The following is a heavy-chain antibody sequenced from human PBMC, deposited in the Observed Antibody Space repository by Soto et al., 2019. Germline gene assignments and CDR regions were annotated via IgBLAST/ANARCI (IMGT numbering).Heavy chain of an antibody. CDR2: IKAYSGNT. CDR3: AIANYGDDDY. D-gene: IGHD4-17*01. Sequence: LVQSGAEAKKPGTSVKVSCKASGYTFSTSTISWVRQAPGQGLEWLGWIKAYSGNTNYAPKLQGRVTMTTDTSTSPAYLELRSLTNADTAMYYCAIANYGDDDYWGQGTLVTVSS. J-gene: IGHJ4*02. V-gene: IGHV1-18*04. CDR1: GYTFSTST.